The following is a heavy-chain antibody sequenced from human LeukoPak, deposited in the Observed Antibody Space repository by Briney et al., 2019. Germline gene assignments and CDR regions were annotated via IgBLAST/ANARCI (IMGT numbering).Heavy chain of an antibody. J-gene: IGHJ4*02. CDR3: ARDVGYYYDSSGH. D-gene: IGHD3-22*01. Sequence: GGSLRLSCAASGFTFSSYSMNWVRQAPGKGLEWVSSISSSSSYIYYADSVKGRFTISRDNAKNSLYLQMNSLRAEDTAVYYCARDVGYYYDSSGHWGQGTLVTVSS. CDR1: GFTFSSYS. V-gene: IGHV3-21*01. CDR2: ISSSSSYI.